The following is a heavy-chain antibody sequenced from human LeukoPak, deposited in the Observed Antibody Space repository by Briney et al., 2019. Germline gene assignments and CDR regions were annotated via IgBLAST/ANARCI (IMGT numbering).Heavy chain of an antibody. CDR3: AKGNYFDY. J-gene: IGHJ4*02. V-gene: IGHV3-30*02. D-gene: IGHD6-13*01. Sequence: GGSLRLSCAASGFTFSSYGMHWVRQAPGKGLEWVAFIRYGGSNKYYADSVKGRFTISRYNSKNTLYLQMNSLRGEDTAVYYCAKGNYFDYWGQGTLVTVSS. CDR2: IRYGGSNK. CDR1: GFTFSSYG.